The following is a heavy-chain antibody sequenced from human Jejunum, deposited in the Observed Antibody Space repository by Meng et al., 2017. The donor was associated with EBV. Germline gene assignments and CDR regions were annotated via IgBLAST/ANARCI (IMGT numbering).Heavy chain of an antibody. D-gene: IGHD4-17*01. CDR1: GYTFTDYY. CDR2: ISPNSGAT. V-gene: IGHV1-2*04. Sequence: QVQLVQSGAEVKKPXXSVKVXCKASGYTFTDYYILWVRQVPGQRPEWMGWISPNSGATNYAQIFQGSVTFTTDTSITTAYMEMSSLRFEDTAVYFCTRAARVFGDYAWFGTWGQGTLVTVSS. J-gene: IGHJ5*02. CDR3: TRAARVFGDYAWFGT.